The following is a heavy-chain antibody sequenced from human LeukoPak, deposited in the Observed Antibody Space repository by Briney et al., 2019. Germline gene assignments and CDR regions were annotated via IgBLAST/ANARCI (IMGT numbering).Heavy chain of an antibody. CDR3: ARETTGLARYFDY. Sequence: SETLSLTCTVSGNSISSYYWSWIRQPTGKGLEWIGRIYTSGSTNYNPSLKSRVTMSVDTSKNQFSLNLSSVTAADTAFYYCARETTGLARYFDYWGQGTLVTVSS. CDR1: GNSISSYY. J-gene: IGHJ4*02. D-gene: IGHD4-11*01. V-gene: IGHV4-4*07. CDR2: IYTSGST.